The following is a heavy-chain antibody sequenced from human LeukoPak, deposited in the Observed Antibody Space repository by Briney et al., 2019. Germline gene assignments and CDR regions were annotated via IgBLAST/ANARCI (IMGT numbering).Heavy chain of an antibody. CDR2: ISGSGGST. J-gene: IGHJ5*02. D-gene: IGHD6-6*01. CDR1: GFTFSSYA. Sequence: GGSLRLSCAASGFTFSSYAMSWVHQAPGKGLEWVSAISGSGGSTYYADSVKGRFTISRDNSKNTLYLQMNSLRAEDTAVYYCAKVGIAARMYDEWFDPWGQGTLVTVSS. V-gene: IGHV3-23*01. CDR3: AKVGIAARMYDEWFDP.